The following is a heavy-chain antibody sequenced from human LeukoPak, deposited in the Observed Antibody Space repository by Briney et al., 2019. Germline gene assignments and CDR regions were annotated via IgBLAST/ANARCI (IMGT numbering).Heavy chain of an antibody. CDR2: ISPSGGST. Sequence: ASVKVSCKASGYTFTSYYMHWVRQAPGQGLEWMGIISPSGGSTSYAQKFQGRVTMTRDTSTSTVYMELSSLRSEDTAVYYCARSDILTGYGYYYYGMDVWGQGTTVTVSS. CDR3: ARSDILTGYGYYYYGMDV. D-gene: IGHD3-9*01. V-gene: IGHV1-46*01. J-gene: IGHJ6*02. CDR1: GYTFTSYY.